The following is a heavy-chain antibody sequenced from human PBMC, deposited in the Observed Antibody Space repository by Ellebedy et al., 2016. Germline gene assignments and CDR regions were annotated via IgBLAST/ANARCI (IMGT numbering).Heavy chain of an antibody. CDR2: ISYDGSNK. CDR3: ASYGSVGRGYFDY. CDR1: GFTFSSYA. J-gene: IGHJ4*02. V-gene: IGHV3-30-3*01. Sequence: GESLKISXAASGFTFSSYAMHWVRQAPGKGLEWVAVISYDGSNKYYADSVKGRFTISRDNSKNTLYLQMNSLRAEDTAVYYCASYGSVGRGYFDYWGQGTLVTVSS. D-gene: IGHD3-10*01.